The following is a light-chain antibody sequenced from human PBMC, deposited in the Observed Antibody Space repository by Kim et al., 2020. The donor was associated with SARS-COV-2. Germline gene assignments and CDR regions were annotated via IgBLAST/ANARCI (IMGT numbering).Light chain of an antibody. CDR3: NSYAGNSVLV. CDR2: EVT. V-gene: IGLV2-8*01. Sequence: QSALTQPPSASGSPGQSVTISCTGTSSDVGGYNYVSWYQHHPGKAPKLMIYEVTKRPSGVPDRFSGSKSGNTASLTVSGLQAEDEADYYCNSYAGNSVLVFGGGTKVTVL. CDR1: SSDVGGYNY. J-gene: IGLJ3*02.